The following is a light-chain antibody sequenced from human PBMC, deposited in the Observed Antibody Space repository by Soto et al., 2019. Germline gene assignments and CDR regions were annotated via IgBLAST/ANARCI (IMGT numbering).Light chain of an antibody. J-gene: IGKJ1*01. V-gene: IGKV3-15*01. CDR3: QQYGSSGT. CDR1: QSVSSN. CDR2: GAS. Sequence: EIVMTQSPATLSVSPGERATLSFRASQSVSSNLVWYQQKPGQAPRLLIYGASTRATGIPARFSGSGSGTDFTLTISRLEPEDFAVYYCQQYGSSGTFGQGTKVDIK.